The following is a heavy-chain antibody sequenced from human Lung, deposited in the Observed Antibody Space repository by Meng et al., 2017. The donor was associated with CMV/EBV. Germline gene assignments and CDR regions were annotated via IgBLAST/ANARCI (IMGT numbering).Heavy chain of an antibody. CDR1: GYTFTGYY. CDR3: AYTYDFWSSYYPPGMDV. CDR2: INPNSGGT. Sequence: SXXVFXXASGYTFTGYYMHWVRQAPGQGLEWMGWINPNSGGTNYAQKFQGRVTMTRDTSISIAYMELSRLRSDDTAVEYCAYTYDFWSSYYPPGMDVWGQGTXVTVAS. J-gene: IGHJ6*02. D-gene: IGHD3-3*01. V-gene: IGHV1-2*02.